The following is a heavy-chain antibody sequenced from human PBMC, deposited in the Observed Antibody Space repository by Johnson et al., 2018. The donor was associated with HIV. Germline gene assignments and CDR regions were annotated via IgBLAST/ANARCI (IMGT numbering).Heavy chain of an antibody. CDR1: GFTFRNAW. Sequence: EVQLVESGGGLVKPGGSLRLSCAASGFTFRNAWMSWVRQAPGKGLEWVGRIKSKNDGGTTDYAAPVKGRLTISRDASKNTLYLQMNSMKTEDTAVYYCTTDDAPSYGDYVEALDIWCQGTLFTVSS. J-gene: IGHJ3*02. CDR2: IKSKNDGGTT. CDR3: TTDDAPSYGDYVEALDI. V-gene: IGHV3-15*01. D-gene: IGHD4-17*01.